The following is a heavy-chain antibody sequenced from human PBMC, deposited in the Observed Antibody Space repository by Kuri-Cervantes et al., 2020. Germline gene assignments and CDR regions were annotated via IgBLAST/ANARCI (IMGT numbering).Heavy chain of an antibody. CDR3: ARARSLNTDGNFFDY. CDR2: IYHSGST. CDR1: GGSISSGGYS. J-gene: IGHJ4*02. V-gene: IGHV4-30-2*01. D-gene: IGHD4-11*01. Sequence: SCAVSGGSISSGGYSWSWIRQPPGKGLEWIGYIYHSGSTYYNPSLKSRVTMSVDTSNNQFSLKLSSVTAADTAVYYCARARSLNTDGNFFDYWGQGTLVTVSS.